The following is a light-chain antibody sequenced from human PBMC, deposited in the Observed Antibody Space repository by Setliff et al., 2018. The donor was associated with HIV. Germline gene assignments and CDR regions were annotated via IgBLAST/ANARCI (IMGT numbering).Light chain of an antibody. Sequence: QSVLTQHASVSGSPGQSVAIYCGGTSSDVGAYDYVSWFQQHPGKAPKLMIHEVKKRPSGASNSFSGFKSGNTASLTISALQAADEADYYCLSYTTIRTVVFGTGTKVTGL. J-gene: IGLJ1*01. CDR3: LSYTTIRTVV. CDR1: SSDVGAYDY. CDR2: EVK. V-gene: IGLV2-14*01.